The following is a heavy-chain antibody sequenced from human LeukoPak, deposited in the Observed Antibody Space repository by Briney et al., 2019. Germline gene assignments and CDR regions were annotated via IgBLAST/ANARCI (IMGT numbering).Heavy chain of an antibody. J-gene: IGHJ4*02. V-gene: IGHV1-69*05. CDR3: ARIFGTEGYCSGGSCYSADY. D-gene: IGHD2-15*01. CDR2: IIPIFGTA. Sequence: SVKVSCKASGGTFSSYAISWVRQAPGQGLEWMGGIIPIFGTANYAQKFQGRVTITTDGSTSTAYMELSSLRSEDTAVYYCARIFGTEGYCSGGSCYSADYWGQGTLVTVSS. CDR1: GGTFSSYA.